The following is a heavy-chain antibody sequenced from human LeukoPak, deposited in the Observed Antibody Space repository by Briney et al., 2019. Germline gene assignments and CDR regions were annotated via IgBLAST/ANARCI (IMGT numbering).Heavy chain of an antibody. CDR1: GGSISTYY. CDR3: ARADYYGSSAYPY. J-gene: IGHJ4*02. V-gene: IGHV4-59*06. Sequence: SETLSLTCTVSGGSISTYYWSWIRQPPGKGLEWIGYIYYSGTTFYNPSLKSRVTISIDTSKNQFSLKLTSVTAADTAVYYCARADYYGSSAYPYWGQGTLVTVSS. CDR2: IYYSGTT. D-gene: IGHD3-22*01.